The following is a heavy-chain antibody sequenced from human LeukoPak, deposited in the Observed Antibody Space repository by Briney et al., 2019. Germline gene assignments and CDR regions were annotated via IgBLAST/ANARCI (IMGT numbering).Heavy chain of an antibody. CDR2: ISTDGSST. CDR3: VREYSSSSGRAFDI. J-gene: IGHJ3*02. V-gene: IGHV3-74*01. Sequence: GGSLRLSCAASGFTFGSYWMHWVRQAPGKGLVWVSRISTDGSSTNSADSVKGRFTISRDNAKNTLYLQMNSLRAEDTAVYYCVREYSSSSGRAFDIWGQGTMVTVSP. CDR1: GFTFGSYW. D-gene: IGHD6-6*01.